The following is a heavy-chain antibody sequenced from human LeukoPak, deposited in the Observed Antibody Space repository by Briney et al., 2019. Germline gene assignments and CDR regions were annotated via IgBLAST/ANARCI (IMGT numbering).Heavy chain of an antibody. CDR3: AREVRGYYFDY. Sequence: GGSLRLSCAASGFTVTSNYMTWVRQAPGKGLEWVSVISSGGNTYYADSVKGRFTISRDNSKNTVYLQMNGLRAEDTAVYYCAREVRGYYFDYWGQGTLVTASS. CDR1: GFTVTSNY. CDR2: ISSGGNT. J-gene: IGHJ4*02. V-gene: IGHV3-53*01. D-gene: IGHD5-12*01.